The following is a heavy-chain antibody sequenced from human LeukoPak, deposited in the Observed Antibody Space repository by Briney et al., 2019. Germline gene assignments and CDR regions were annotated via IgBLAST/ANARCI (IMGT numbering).Heavy chain of an antibody. Sequence: GGSLRLSCVASGFTFCDYAMTWVRQAPGKGVEWVSAITGSGSTTYYAPSVQGRFTSSKDNSHNLVFLQMNNLRVDDTAVYYCAKAPDFVWGSYRNNYFDTWGQGTLVSVS. J-gene: IGHJ5*02. V-gene: IGHV3-23*01. CDR2: ITGSGSTT. D-gene: IGHD3-16*02. CDR1: GFTFCDYA. CDR3: AKAPDFVWGSYRNNYFDT.